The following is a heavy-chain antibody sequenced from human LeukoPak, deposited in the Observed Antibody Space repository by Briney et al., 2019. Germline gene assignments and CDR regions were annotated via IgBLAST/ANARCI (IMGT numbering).Heavy chain of an antibody. CDR3: ARGILYSYGSHYFDY. Sequence: SETLSLTCTVSGGSISSGDYYWSWIRQPPGKGLEWIGYIYYSGSTYYNPSLKSRVTISVDTSKNQFSLKLSSVTAADTAVYYCARGILYSYGSHYFDYWGQGTLVTVSS. D-gene: IGHD5-18*01. CDR1: GGSISSGDYY. V-gene: IGHV4-30-4*08. J-gene: IGHJ4*02. CDR2: IYYSGST.